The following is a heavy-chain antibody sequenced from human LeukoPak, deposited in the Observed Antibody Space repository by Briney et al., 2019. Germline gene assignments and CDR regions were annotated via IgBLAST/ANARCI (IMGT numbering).Heavy chain of an antibody. J-gene: IGHJ4*02. CDR1: GFTVSSNH. CDR3: ARGPAGYN. CDR2: IYSGGST. V-gene: IGHV3-53*01. Sequence: QPGGSLILCCAAAGFTVSSNHMSVGRQARGEGLGLVSVIYSGGSTDYADSVKGRFTIARDNLKNTLYLQMNTLRAEDTAVYYCARGPAGYNWGQRTLVTVSS. D-gene: IGHD1-1*01.